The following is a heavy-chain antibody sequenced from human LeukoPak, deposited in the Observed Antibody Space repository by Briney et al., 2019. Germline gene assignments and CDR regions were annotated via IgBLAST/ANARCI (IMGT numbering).Heavy chain of an antibody. V-gene: IGHV3-21*04. Sequence: GGSLRLSCAASGFTFSSYSMNWVRQAPGKGLEWVSSISSSSSYIYYADSVKGRFAISRDNSKNTLYLQMNSLRAEDTAVYYCAKARTYDYVWGPYATFDYWGQGTLVTVSS. CDR1: GFTFSSYS. J-gene: IGHJ4*02. CDR2: ISSSSSYI. CDR3: AKARTYDYVWGPYATFDY. D-gene: IGHD3-16*01.